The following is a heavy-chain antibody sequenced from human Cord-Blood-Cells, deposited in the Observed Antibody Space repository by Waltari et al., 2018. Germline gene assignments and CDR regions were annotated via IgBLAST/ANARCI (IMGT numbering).Heavy chain of an antibody. Sequence: QVQLVQSGAEVKKPGASVKVSCKASGYTFTSYDINWVRQAPGQGLEWMGWGNPDSGNTVYAQKFQGRVTITRNTSISTAYMELSRLRSEDTAVYYCARAIRGSYFPDAFDIWGQGTMVTVSS. CDR1: GYTFTSYD. V-gene: IGHV1-8*03. CDR3: ARAIRGSYFPDAFDI. CDR2: GNPDSGNT. J-gene: IGHJ3*02. D-gene: IGHD1-26*01.